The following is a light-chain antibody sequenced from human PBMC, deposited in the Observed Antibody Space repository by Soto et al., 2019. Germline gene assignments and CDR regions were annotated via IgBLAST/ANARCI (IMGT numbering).Light chain of an antibody. J-gene: IGKJ4*01. CDR1: QSVSSSH. Sequence: EIVLTQSPGTLSLSPGERATLSCRASQSVSSSHLAWYQQKPGQAPRLLIYGASSRATGIPDRFSGSGSGTDFTLTISRLEPEDFAVYYCQHRSNWPLTFGGGTKVEIK. V-gene: IGKV3D-20*02. CDR3: QHRSNWPLT. CDR2: GAS.